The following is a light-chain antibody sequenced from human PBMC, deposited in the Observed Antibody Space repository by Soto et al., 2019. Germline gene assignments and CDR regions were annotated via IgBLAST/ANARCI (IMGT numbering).Light chain of an antibody. CDR3: VTWDDSLSGYV. Sequence: QSVVTQPPSASGTPGQRVTISCSGSTSNIGSNYIYWYQQLPGTAPKLLIYKINKRPSGVPDRFSGSKSGTSASLAISGLRSEDEADYYCVTWDDSLSGYVFGTGTKVTVL. J-gene: IGLJ1*01. CDR1: TSNIGSNY. V-gene: IGLV1-47*01. CDR2: KIN.